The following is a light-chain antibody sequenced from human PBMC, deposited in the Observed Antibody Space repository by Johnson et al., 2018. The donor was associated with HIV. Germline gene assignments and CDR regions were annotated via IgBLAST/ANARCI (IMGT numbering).Light chain of an antibody. CDR1: SSTIGNNF. CDR3: GTWDSSLSARYV. CDR2: KDN. V-gene: IGLV1-51*02. Sequence: QSVLTQPPSVSAAPGQKVTISCSGSSSTIGNNFVSWYQVLPGTAPKLLIYKDNERPSGIPDRFSGSKSGTSATLGITGLQTGDEADYYCGTWDSSLSARYVFGTGTKVTVL. J-gene: IGLJ1*01.